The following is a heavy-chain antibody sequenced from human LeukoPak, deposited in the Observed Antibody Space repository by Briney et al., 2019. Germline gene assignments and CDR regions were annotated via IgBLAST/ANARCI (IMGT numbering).Heavy chain of an antibody. D-gene: IGHD3-3*01. CDR2: ISSSGSTK. J-gene: IGHJ4*02. Sequence: GRSLRLSCTAPGFTFSDYYMSWIRQAPGKGLEWVSYISSSGSTKYYADSVKGRFTISRDNAKNSLYLQMNSLRAEDTAVYYCARVFRSGYLIDYWGQGTLVTVSS. CDR1: GFTFSDYY. CDR3: ARVFRSGYLIDY. V-gene: IGHV3-11*01.